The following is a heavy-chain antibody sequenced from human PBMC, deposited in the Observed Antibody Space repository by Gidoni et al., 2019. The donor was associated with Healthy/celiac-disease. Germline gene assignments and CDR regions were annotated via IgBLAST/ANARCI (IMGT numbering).Heavy chain of an antibody. J-gene: IGHJ3*02. CDR1: GFSLSTSGVG. D-gene: IGHD2-21*01. CDR3: AHTPPSVVVIAAPVGAFDI. CDR2: IYWDDDK. V-gene: IGHV2-5*02. Sequence: QITLKESGPTLVKPTQTLTLTCTFSGFSLSTSGVGVGWIRQPPGKSLEWLALIYWDDDKRYSPSLKSRRTITKDTSKNQVVLTMTNMDPVDTATYYCAHTPPSVVVIAAPVGAFDIWGQGTMVTVSS.